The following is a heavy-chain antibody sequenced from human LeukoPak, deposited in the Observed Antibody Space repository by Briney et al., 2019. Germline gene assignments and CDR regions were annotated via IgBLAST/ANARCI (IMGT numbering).Heavy chain of an antibody. CDR2: ISSGSTYI. D-gene: IGHD3-9*01. CDR3: ARDSRYDILTGYYYYFDY. J-gene: IGHJ4*02. CDR1: GFTFSTYS. V-gene: IGHV3-21*01. Sequence: GGSLRLSCAASGFTFSTYSMNWVHQAPGKGLEWVSSISSGSTYIYYADSVKGRFTISRDNAKNSLYLQMNSLRAEDTAVYYCARDSRYDILTGYYYYFDYWGQGTLVTVSS.